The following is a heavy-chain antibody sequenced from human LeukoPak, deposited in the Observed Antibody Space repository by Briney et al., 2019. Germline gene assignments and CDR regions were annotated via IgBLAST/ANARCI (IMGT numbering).Heavy chain of an antibody. CDR2: ISHGSTRI. V-gene: IGHV3-48*01. J-gene: IGHJ4*02. CDR1: GFTFGTYS. Sequence: GGSLRLSCAASGFTFGTYSMNWVRQAPGKGLEWISYISHGSTRIFYADSVEGRFTVSRDDAKNALCLQMNSLRVEDTAVYYCTRDPGYSYAMDSWGQGILVTVSS. CDR3: TRDPGYSYAMDS. D-gene: IGHD5-18*01.